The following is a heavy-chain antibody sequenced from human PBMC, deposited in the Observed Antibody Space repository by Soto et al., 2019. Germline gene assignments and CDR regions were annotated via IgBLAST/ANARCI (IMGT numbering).Heavy chain of an antibody. D-gene: IGHD3-9*01. CDR3: AKGRNYDILTGQPDFDY. V-gene: IGHV3-23*01. CDR2: IGGSGGAT. Sequence: VQLLESGGGLVQPGGSLRLSCAASGFTFRTFVMNWVRHAPGKGLVWVSAIGGSGGATFYADSVKGRFTISRVNSKNTLYLPMNNLSAEHTALYYCAKGRNYDILTGQPDFDYWGQGTLVTVSS. CDR1: GFTFRTFV. J-gene: IGHJ4*02.